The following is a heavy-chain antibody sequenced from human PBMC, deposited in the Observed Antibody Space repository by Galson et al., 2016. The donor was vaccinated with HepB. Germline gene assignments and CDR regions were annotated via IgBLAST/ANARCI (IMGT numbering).Heavy chain of an antibody. Sequence: TLSLTCTVSGGSVRSPSYYWTWIRQHPGKGLEWIGYIYYSGSTYYNPSLESRVTISVDTSKNQFSLKLSSVTAADTAVYYCARADVVVPATIRLGYYYGMDVWGQGTTVTVSS. CDR2: IYYSGST. V-gene: IGHV4-31*03. J-gene: IGHJ6*02. CDR1: GGSVRSPSYY. D-gene: IGHD2-2*02. CDR3: ARADVVVPATIRLGYYYGMDV.